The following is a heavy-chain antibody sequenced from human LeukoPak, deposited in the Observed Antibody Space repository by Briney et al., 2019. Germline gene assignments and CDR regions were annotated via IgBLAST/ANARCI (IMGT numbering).Heavy chain of an antibody. D-gene: IGHD3-16*01. CDR3: AREGGGFDY. V-gene: IGHV4-30-4*07. Sequence: SETLSLTCAVSGGSISSGGYSWSWIRQPPGKGLEWIGYIYYSGSTYYNPSLKSRVTISVDTSKNQFSLKLSSVTAADTAVYYCAREGGGFDYWGQGTLVTVSS. CDR2: IYYSGST. CDR1: GGSISSGGYS. J-gene: IGHJ4*02.